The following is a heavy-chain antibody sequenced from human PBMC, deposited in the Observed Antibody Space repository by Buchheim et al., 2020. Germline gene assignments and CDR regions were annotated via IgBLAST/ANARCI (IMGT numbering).Heavy chain of an antibody. CDR1: GFTFSSYA. D-gene: IGHD3-9*01. CDR2: ISGSGGST. J-gene: IGHJ4*02. CDR3: AKDLSRYFDWTHEG. Sequence: EVQLLESGGGLVQPGGSLRLSCAASGFTFSSYAMSWVRQAPGKGLEWVSAISGSGGSTYYADSVKGRFTISRDNSANSLDLQINSLRAEDTAVYYCAKDLSRYFDWTHEGWGQGTL. V-gene: IGHV3-23*01.